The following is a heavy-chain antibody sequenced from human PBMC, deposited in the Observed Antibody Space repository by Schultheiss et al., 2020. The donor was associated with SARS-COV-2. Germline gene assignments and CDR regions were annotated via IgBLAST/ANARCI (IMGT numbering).Heavy chain of an antibody. CDR1: GFTFSSYA. Sequence: GGSLRLSCAASGFTFSSYAMHWVRQAPGKGLEWVANIKQDGSEKYYVDSVKGRFTISRDNAKNSLYLQMNSLRAGDTAVYYCAKGHSSGWYPSPLDYWGQGTLVTVSS. V-gene: IGHV3-7*01. D-gene: IGHD6-19*01. CDR3: AKGHSSGWYPSPLDY. J-gene: IGHJ4*02. CDR2: IKQDGSEK.